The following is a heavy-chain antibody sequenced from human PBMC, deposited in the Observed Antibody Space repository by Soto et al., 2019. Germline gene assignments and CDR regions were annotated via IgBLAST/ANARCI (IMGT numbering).Heavy chain of an antibody. CDR3: ARGATVVTRYYYYYYGMDV. Sequence: ASVKVSYKASGYTFTGYYMHWVRQAPGQGLEWMGWINPNSGGTNYAQKFQGWVTMTRDTSISTAYMELSRLRSDDTAVYYCARGATVVTRYYYYYYGMDVWGQGTTVTVSS. CDR1: GYTFTGYY. J-gene: IGHJ6*02. D-gene: IGHD4-17*01. CDR2: INPNSGGT. V-gene: IGHV1-2*04.